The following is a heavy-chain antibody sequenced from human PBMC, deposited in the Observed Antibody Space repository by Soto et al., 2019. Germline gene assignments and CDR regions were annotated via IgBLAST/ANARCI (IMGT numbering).Heavy chain of an antibody. CDR3: ARVPQPVGHFYYYMDV. J-gene: IGHJ6*03. CDR2: ISAYNGNT. D-gene: IGHD6-6*01. CDR1: GYTFTNYG. V-gene: IGHV1-18*01. Sequence: QVQLLQSGAEVKKPGASVKVSCKASGYTFTNYGITWVRQAPGQGLEWMGWISAYNGNTHYTQRLQGRVTMTTDTSTSSADMVLRGLRSDDTAVYYCARVPQPVGHFYYYMDVWGKGTTVTVSS.